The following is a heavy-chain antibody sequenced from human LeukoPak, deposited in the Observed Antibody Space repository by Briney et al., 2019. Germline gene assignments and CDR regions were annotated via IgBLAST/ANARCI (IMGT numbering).Heavy chain of an antibody. V-gene: IGHV1-69*05. CDR2: IIPIFGTA. Sequence: ASVKVSCKASGGTFSSYAISWVRQAPGQGLEWMGRIIPIFGTANYAQKFQGRVTITTDESTSTAYMELSSLRSEDTAVYYCARESLITFGGVIAPAFDYRGQGTLVTVSS. J-gene: IGHJ4*02. CDR1: GGTFSSYA. D-gene: IGHD3-16*02. CDR3: ARESLITFGGVIAPAFDY.